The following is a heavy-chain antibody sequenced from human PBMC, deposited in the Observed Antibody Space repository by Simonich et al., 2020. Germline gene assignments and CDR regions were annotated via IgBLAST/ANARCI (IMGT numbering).Heavy chain of an antibody. CDR3: ARDGLGTAYYYYMDV. CDR1: GFTFSSYW. CDR2: IKQDGSEK. V-gene: IGHV3-7*01. Sequence: EVQLVESGGGLVQPGGSLRLSCAASGFTFSSYWMSGVRQAPGKGLEWVANIKQDGSEKYYVDSVKGRFTISRDNAKNSLYLQMNRLRAEDTAVYYCARDGLGTAYYYYMDVWGKGTTVTVSS. J-gene: IGHJ6*03. D-gene: IGHD7-27*01.